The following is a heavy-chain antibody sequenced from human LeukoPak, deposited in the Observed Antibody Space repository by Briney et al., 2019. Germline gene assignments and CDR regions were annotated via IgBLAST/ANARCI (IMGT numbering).Heavy chain of an antibody. CDR2: ISAYNGNT. Sequence: ASVKVSCKASGYTFTSYGISWVRQAPGQGLEWMGWISAYNGNTNYAQKLQGRVTMTTDTSTSTAYMELRSLRSDDTAVYYCARGGPGLRFLEWSLDYWGQGTLVTVSS. V-gene: IGHV1-18*01. J-gene: IGHJ4*02. CDR1: GYTFTSYG. CDR3: ARGGPGLRFLEWSLDY. D-gene: IGHD3-3*01.